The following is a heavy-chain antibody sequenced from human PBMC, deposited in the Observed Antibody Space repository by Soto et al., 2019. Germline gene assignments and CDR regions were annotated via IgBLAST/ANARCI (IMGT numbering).Heavy chain of an antibody. J-gene: IGHJ6*02. Sequence: QVQLVQSGAEVKKPGASVKVSCKASGYTFTSYGISWVRQAPGQGLEWMGWISAYNGNTNYAQKLQGRVTMTTDTSTSTAYMELRSLRSDDPAVYYCARDRTGAVANRWGTYGMDVWGQGTTVTVSS. CDR1: GYTFTSYG. CDR3: ARDRTGAVANRWGTYGMDV. CDR2: ISAYNGNT. V-gene: IGHV1-18*01. D-gene: IGHD6-19*01.